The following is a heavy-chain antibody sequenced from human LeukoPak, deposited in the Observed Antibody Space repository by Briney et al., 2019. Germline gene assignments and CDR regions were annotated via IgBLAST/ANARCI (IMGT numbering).Heavy chain of an antibody. V-gene: IGHV3-48*03. J-gene: IGHJ4*02. CDR3: AKGEYQLLYGDY. CDR1: GFTFSSYE. Sequence: GGSLRLSCAASGFTFSSYEMNWVRQAPGKGLEWVSYISSSGSTIYYADSVKGRFTISRDNSKNTLYLQMNSLRAEDTAVYYCAKGEYQLLYGDYWGQGTLVTVSS. D-gene: IGHD2-2*02. CDR2: ISSSGSTI.